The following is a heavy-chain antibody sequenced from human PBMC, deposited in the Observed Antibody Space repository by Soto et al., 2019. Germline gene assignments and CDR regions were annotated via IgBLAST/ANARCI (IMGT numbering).Heavy chain of an antibody. CDR1: GFTFSSYS. CDR3: ARDLSYGSGSYYRVHYGMDV. D-gene: IGHD3-10*01. J-gene: IGHJ6*02. CDR2: ISSSSSYI. Sequence: AGGSLRLSCAASGFTFSSYSMNWVRQAPGKGLEWVSSISSSSSYIYYADSVKGRFTISRDNAKNSLYLQMNSLRAEDTAVYYCARDLSYGSGSYYRVHYGMDVWGQGTTVTVSS. V-gene: IGHV3-21*01.